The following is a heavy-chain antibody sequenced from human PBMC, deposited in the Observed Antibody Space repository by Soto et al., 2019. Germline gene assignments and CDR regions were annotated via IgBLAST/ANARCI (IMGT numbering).Heavy chain of an antibody. J-gene: IGHJ3*02. D-gene: IGHD6-19*01. Sequence: QVQLVESGGGVVQPARSLRLSCLASGFTFSGYGMHWVRQAPGKGLEWVGIIWHDGSNKDYADSVKGRFTISRDNSKNTLYLQMNSLRAEDTAVYYCAREIAVAGTSDAFDIWGRGTMVTVSS. CDR3: AREIAVAGTSDAFDI. CDR2: IWHDGSNK. V-gene: IGHV3-33*01. CDR1: GFTFSGYG.